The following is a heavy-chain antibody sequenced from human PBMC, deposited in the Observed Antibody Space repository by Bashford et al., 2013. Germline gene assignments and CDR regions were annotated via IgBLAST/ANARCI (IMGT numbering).Heavy chain of an antibody. J-gene: IGHJ4*02. CDR1: GGSISGSDYY. V-gene: IGHV4-39*02. CDR3: ATNGGSGYFDY. Sequence: SETLSLTCTVSGGSISGSDYYWGWIRQPPGKGLEWIGNIYYRVNTYYNPSLKSRLTISIDTSKNHFSLKMSTVTVADTAVYYCATNGGSGYFDYWGQGILVTVSS. D-gene: IGHD3-22*01. CDR2: IYYRVNT.